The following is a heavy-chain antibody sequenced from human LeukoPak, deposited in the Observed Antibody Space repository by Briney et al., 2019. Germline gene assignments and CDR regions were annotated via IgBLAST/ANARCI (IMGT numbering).Heavy chain of an antibody. CDR3: AREGARSSGWMYYFDY. D-gene: IGHD6-19*01. CDR2: IKQDGSEK. CDR1: GFTFSSYW. Sequence: PGGSLRLSCAASGFTFSSYWMSWVRQAPGKGLEWVANIKQDGSEKYYVDSVKGRFTISRDNAKNSLYLQMNSLRAEDTAVYYCAREGARSSGWMYYFDYWGQGTLVTVSS. V-gene: IGHV3-7*01. J-gene: IGHJ4*02.